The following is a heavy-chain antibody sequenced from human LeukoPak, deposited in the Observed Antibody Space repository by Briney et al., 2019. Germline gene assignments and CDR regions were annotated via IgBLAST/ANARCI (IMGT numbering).Heavy chain of an antibody. CDR2: IESKTDGATT. J-gene: IGHJ4*02. CDR1: GFSFSDAW. Sequence: PGGSLRLSCAASGFSFSDAWMSWVRQIPGKGLEWVGRIESKTDGATTDYAAPVKGRFTISRDDSTNTLYLQMNSLKSEDTAVYYCTTYGSGRKFDYWGQGILVTVSS. D-gene: IGHD3-10*01. V-gene: IGHV3-15*04. CDR3: TTYGSGRKFDY.